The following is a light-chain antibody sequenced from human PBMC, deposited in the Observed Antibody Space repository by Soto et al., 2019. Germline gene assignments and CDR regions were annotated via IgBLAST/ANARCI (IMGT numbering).Light chain of an antibody. CDR2: DVS. J-gene: IGLJ1*01. Sequence: QSALTQPASVPGSPGQSITISCTGTSSDVSGYNYVSWYQHHPGKAPKLMIFDVSNRPSGVSNRFSGSKSGNTASLTISGLQSEDEADYYCSSYTTSNTRQIVFGTGTKVTVL. V-gene: IGLV2-14*03. CDR3: SSYTTSNTRQIV. CDR1: SSDVSGYNY.